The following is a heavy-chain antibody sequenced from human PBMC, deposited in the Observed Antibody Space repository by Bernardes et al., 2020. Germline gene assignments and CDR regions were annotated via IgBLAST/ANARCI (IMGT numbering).Heavy chain of an antibody. CDR2: VSYSGST. V-gene: IGHV4-61*01. J-gene: IGHJ5*02. CDR1: GGSVSSGTYY. Sequence: SETLSLTCTVSGGSVSSGTYYWSWLRQPPGKGLEWIGSVSYSGSTNSNPSLLSRVTTSVDTSRNQFSLKLTSVTPADTAVYYCARGFSYYASSDYGRRWFDPWGQGTLVTVSS. CDR3: ARGFSYYASSDYGRRWFDP. D-gene: IGHD3-22*01.